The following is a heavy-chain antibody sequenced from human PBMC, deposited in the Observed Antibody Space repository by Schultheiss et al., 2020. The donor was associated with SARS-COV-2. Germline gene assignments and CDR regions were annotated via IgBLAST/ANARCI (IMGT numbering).Heavy chain of an antibody. J-gene: IGHJ4*02. D-gene: IGHD5-24*01. CDR1: GFTFSSYA. CDR3: ASRGADGYNHFDY. Sequence: GGSLRLSCAASGFTFSSYAMSWVRQAPGKGLEWVSSISSSSSYIYYADSVKGRFTISRDNSKNTLYLQMNSLRAEDTAVYYCASRGADGYNHFDYWGQGTLVNVSS. V-gene: IGHV3-21*01. CDR2: ISSSSSYI.